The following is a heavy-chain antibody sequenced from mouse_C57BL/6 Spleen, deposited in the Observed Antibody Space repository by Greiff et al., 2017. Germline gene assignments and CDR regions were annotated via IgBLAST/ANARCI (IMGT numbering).Heavy chain of an antibody. CDR2: ISYDGSN. CDR1: GYSITSGYY. CDR3: ARGDYDYDVAAY. J-gene: IGHJ3*01. Sequence: VQLKESGPGLVKPSQSLSLTCSVTGYSITSGYYWNWIRQFPGNKLEWMGYISYDGSNNYNPSLKNRISITRDTSKNQFFLKLNSVTTEDTATYYCARGDYDYDVAAYWGQGTLVTVSA. D-gene: IGHD2-4*01. V-gene: IGHV3-6*01.